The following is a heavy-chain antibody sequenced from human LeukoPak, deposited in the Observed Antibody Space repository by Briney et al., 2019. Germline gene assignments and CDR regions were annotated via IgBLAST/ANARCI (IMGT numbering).Heavy chain of an antibody. D-gene: IGHD4-17*01. CDR3: ASSHLVYDYGDPDAFDI. V-gene: IGHV1-69*13. Sequence: ASVKVSCKASGGTFSSDAISWVRQAPGQGLEWMGGIIPIFGTANYAQKFQGRVTITADESTSTAYMELSSLRSEDTVVYYCASSHLVYDYGDPDAFDIWGQGTMVTVSS. CDR2: IIPIFGTA. CDR1: GGTFSSDA. J-gene: IGHJ3*02.